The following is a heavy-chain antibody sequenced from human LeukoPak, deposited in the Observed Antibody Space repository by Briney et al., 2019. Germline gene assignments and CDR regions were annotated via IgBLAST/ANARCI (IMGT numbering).Heavy chain of an antibody. V-gene: IGHV3-20*04. J-gene: IGHJ3*02. CDR2: INWNGGST. CDR1: GFTFDDYG. D-gene: IGHD3-22*01. Sequence: PGGSLRLSCAASGFTFDDYGRSGVRQAPGKGLEGVGGINWNGGSTGYADSVKGRFTISRDNAKNSLYLQMNRLRAEDTALYYCARALYYDSSAAGRDAFDIWGQGTMVTVSS. CDR3: ARALYYDSSAAGRDAFDI.